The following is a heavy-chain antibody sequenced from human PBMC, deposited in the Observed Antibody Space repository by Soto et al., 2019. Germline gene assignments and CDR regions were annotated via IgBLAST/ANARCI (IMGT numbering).Heavy chain of an antibody. D-gene: IGHD2-2*01. CDR1: GYTFTSYG. J-gene: IGHJ4*02. Sequence: AAVKVSCKASGYTFTSYGISWVRQTPGQGLEWMGFINPSGGSATLAQKFQGRVTMTRDTSTSTVYMELTILRSEDAAVYYCARDYLSSKLSLSYFDFWGQGTLVTVSS. V-gene: IGHV1-46*01. CDR3: ARDYLSSKLSLSYFDF. CDR2: INPSGGSA.